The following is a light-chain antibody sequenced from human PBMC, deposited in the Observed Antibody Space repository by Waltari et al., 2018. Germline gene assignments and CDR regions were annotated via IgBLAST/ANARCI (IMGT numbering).Light chain of an antibody. CDR3: SSYTSSGTRV. Sequence: QPPLTQPASVSGSVGQSITISCTGPSDDIGTYNFVSWYQQYPGKAPKLIIYDVTDRPSGISHRFSGSKSGNTASLIISGLQDEDEADYHCSSYTSSGTRVFGTGTTVTVL. V-gene: IGLV2-14*03. J-gene: IGLJ1*01. CDR1: SDDIGTYNF. CDR2: DVT.